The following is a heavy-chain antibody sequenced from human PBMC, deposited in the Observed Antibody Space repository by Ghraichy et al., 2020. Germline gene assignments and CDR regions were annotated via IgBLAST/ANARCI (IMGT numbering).Heavy chain of an antibody. D-gene: IGHD5-24*01. CDR3: ARPPRDGYTSPWSPYWYFDL. V-gene: IGHV5-51*01. Sequence: GESLNISCKGSGYSFTSYWIGWVRQMPGKGLEWMGIIYPGDSDTRYSPSFQGQVTIPADKSISTAYLQWSSLKASDTAMYYCARPPRDGYTSPWSPYWYFDLWGRGTLVTVSS. CDR2: IYPGDSDT. CDR1: GYSFTSYW. J-gene: IGHJ2*01.